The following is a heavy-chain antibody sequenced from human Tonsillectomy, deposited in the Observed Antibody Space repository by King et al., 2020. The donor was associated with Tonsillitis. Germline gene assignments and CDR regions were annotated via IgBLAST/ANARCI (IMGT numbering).Heavy chain of an antibody. Sequence: VQLVESGGGLVQPGGSLRLSCAASGFTFSTYWMHWVRQAPGKGLVWVSRINGDGSSTSSADSVKGRFTISRDNAKNTLYLQMNSPRAEDTAVYYCARAPPGNYYYYMDVWGKGTTVTVSS. CDR2: INGDGSST. CDR3: ARAPPGNYYYYMDV. CDR1: GFTFSTYW. J-gene: IGHJ6*03. V-gene: IGHV3-74*01. D-gene: IGHD1-26*01.